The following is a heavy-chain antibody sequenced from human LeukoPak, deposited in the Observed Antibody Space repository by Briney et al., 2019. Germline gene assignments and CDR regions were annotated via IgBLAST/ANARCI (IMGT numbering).Heavy chain of an antibody. J-gene: IGHJ4*02. V-gene: IGHV4-34*01. CDR2: INHSGST. D-gene: IGHD3-9*01. CDR3: AARDVLTGLHDY. Sequence: SETLSLTCAVYGGSFSGYYWSWTRQPPGKGLEWIGEINHSGSTNYNPSLKSRVTISVDTSKSQFSLKLSSVTAADTAVYYCAARDVLTGLHDYWGQGTLVTVSS. CDR1: GGSFSGYY.